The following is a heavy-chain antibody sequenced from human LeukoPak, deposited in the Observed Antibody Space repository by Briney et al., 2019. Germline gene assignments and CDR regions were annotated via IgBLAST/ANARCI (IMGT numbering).Heavy chain of an antibody. V-gene: IGHV3-30*02. J-gene: IGHJ4*02. CDR2: IWYDGSNK. CDR3: AKDGRLCTGTNCYPNYFFDY. D-gene: IGHD2-2*01. CDR1: GFTFSNYD. Sequence: GGSLRLSCAASGFTFSNYDMHWVRQAPGKGLEWVAVIWYDGSNKYYGDSVKGRFTISRDNSKNTLYLQMSSLRAEDTAVYYCAKDGRLCTGTNCYPNYFFDYWGQGTLVTVSS.